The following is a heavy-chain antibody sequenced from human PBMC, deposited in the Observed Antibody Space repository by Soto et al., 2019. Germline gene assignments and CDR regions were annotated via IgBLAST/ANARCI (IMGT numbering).Heavy chain of an antibody. Sequence: SETMSLTCTVSGGSIRSYYGSWIRQTPGKGLEWIGYIYYSVSTNYNPSLKSRVTISVDTSKNQFSLKLSSVTAADTAVYYCAKVYYDSSGYYYPYYYGMDVLGQGTTDTVSS. V-gene: IGHV4-59*08. CDR2: IYYSVST. CDR1: GGSIRSYY. J-gene: IGHJ6*02. CDR3: AKVYYDSSGYYYPYYYGMDV. D-gene: IGHD3-22*01.